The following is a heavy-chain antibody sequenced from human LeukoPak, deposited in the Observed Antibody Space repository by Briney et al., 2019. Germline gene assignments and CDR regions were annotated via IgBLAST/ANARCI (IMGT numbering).Heavy chain of an antibody. Sequence: SETLSLTCTVSGGSISSGSYYWNWIRQPAGKGLEWIGRIYSSGSTNYNPSLKSRVTISVDTSKNQFSLKLSSVTAADTAVYYCARNGGRYFDWLPLYWGQGTLVTVSS. J-gene: IGHJ4*02. CDR2: IYSSGST. CDR3: ARNGGRYFDWLPLY. D-gene: IGHD3-9*01. V-gene: IGHV4-61*02. CDR1: GGSISSGSYY.